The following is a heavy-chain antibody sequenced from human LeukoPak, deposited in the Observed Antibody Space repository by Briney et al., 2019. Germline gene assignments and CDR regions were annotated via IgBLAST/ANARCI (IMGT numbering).Heavy chain of an antibody. CDR2: ISWNSGSI. CDR3: AKDHRKITMVRGVNDAFDI. CDR1: GFTFDDYA. J-gene: IGHJ3*02. Sequence: GRSLRLSCAASGFTFDDYAMHWVRQAPGKGLEWVSGISWNSGSIGYADSVKGRFTISRDNAKNSLYLQMNSLRAEDAAVYYCAKDHRKITMVRGVNDAFDIWGQGTMVTVSS. D-gene: IGHD3-10*01. V-gene: IGHV3-9*01.